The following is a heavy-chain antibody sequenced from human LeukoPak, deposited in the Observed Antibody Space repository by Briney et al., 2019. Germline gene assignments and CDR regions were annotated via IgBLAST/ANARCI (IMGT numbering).Heavy chain of an antibody. CDR1: GFTFSSFA. D-gene: IGHD6-19*01. V-gene: IGHV3-23*01. J-gene: IGHJ4*02. CDR2: IFQGGGEI. Sequence: PGGSLRLSCAASGFTFSSFAMIWVRQPPGKGLEWVSSIFQGGGEIHYADSVKGRFTISRDNSKNTLYLQMNSLRAEDTAVYYCAKDLRSLDSSGWYYFDYWGQGTLVTVSS. CDR3: AKDLRSLDSSGWYYFDY.